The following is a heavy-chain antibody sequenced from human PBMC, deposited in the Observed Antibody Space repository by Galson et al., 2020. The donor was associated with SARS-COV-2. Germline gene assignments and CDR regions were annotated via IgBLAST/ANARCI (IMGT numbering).Heavy chain of an antibody. CDR1: GSFTSSNDYY. V-gene: IGHV4-39*07. Sequence: SETLSFTCTVSGSFTSSNDYYWGWIRQSPGKGLEWIGSIYYGGSTYYNPSLKSRVTISLDRSQFSLKLSSVTAADTAVYYCARVPGRLLCPSCAFDIWGQGTMVTVS. CDR3: ARVPGRLLCPSCAFDI. CDR2: IYYGGST. D-gene: IGHD3-10*01. J-gene: IGHJ3*02.